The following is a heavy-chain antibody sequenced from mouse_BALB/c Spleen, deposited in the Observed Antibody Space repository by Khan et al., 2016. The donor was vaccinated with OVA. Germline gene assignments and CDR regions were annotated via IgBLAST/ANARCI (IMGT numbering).Heavy chain of an antibody. CDR3: ARGNWESYYFDY. CDR2: INPYNDAT. J-gene: IGHJ2*01. D-gene: IGHD4-1*01. V-gene: IGHV1S136*01. CDR1: GYTFTGYV. Sequence: EVKLLESGPELVKPGASVRMSCKASGYTFTGYVMHWVKQKPGQGLEWIGYINPYNDATKYNEDFKGKATLTSAKSSSTAYMELSSLTSEDSAVYYCARGNWESYYFDYWGQGTTLTVSS.